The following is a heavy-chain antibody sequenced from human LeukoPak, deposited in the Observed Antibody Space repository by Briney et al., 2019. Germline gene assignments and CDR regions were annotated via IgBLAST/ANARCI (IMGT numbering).Heavy chain of an antibody. V-gene: IGHV3-23*01. Sequence: PGGSLRLACAASGFTFSDYYMSWIRRAPGKGLEWVSTISGSGGTTHYADSVRGRFTISRDNSKNTLFLEVNSLRVEDTAVYYCAKGYTSGWFYFDYWGQGTLVTVSS. J-gene: IGHJ4*02. D-gene: IGHD6-19*01. CDR1: GFTFSDYY. CDR3: AKGYTSGWFYFDY. CDR2: ISGSGGTT.